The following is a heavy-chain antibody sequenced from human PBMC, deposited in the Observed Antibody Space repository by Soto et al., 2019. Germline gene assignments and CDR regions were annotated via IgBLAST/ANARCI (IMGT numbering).Heavy chain of an antibody. CDR3: ARGQQLARSLPPRNWFDP. V-gene: IGHV4-31*03. D-gene: IGHD6-13*01. CDR1: GGSISSGGYY. J-gene: IGHJ5*02. CDR2: IYYSGST. Sequence: VQLQESGPGLVKPSQTLSLTCTVSGGSISSGGYYWSWIRQLPGKGLEWIGYIYYSGSTYYNPSLKSRVSILPDKSKNQFSLKLSSETAADTAVYYCARGQQLARSLPPRNWFDPWGPGTLVTVSS.